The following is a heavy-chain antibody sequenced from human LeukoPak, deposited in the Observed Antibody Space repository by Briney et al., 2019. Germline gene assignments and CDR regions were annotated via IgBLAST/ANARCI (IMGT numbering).Heavy chain of an antibody. CDR2: INPNSGGT. CDR1: GYTFTGYY. V-gene: IGHV1-2*06. D-gene: IGHD2-15*01. CDR3: ARERYCSGGSCYPIWLN. J-gene: IGHJ4*02. Sequence: GASVKVSCKASGYTFTGYYMHWVRQAPGQGLEWMGRINPNSGGTNYAQKFQGRVTMTRDTSISTAYMELSRLRSDDTAVYYCARERYCSGGSCYPIWLNWGQGTLVTVSS.